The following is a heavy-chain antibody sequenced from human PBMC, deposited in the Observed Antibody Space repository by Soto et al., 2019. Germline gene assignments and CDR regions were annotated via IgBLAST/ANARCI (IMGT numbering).Heavy chain of an antibody. CDR1: GGSFSGYY. J-gene: IGHJ5*02. Sequence: QVQLQQWGAGLLKPSETLSLTCAVYGGSFSGYYWSWIRQPPGKGLEWIGEIHHSGSTNYNPTLQRRVTISVATSKTQFSLKLRSVTAADTAVYYGARDFLKRYRRVVLFDPWGRATLVSVSS. CDR3: ARDFLKRYRRVVLFDP. CDR2: IHHSGST. D-gene: IGHD2-2*02. V-gene: IGHV4-34*01.